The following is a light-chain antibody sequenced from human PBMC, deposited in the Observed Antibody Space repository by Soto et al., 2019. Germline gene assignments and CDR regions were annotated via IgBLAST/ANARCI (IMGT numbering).Light chain of an antibody. CDR2: AVS. CDR3: QQRYNWPRVT. Sequence: TQSPSTLSASVGGRVTLPCRPSQSVTNSLAWYQQKPGQPPRLLIYAVSNRATGIPARFSGSGSGTDFTLTITSLEPEDFAVYFCQQRYNWPRVTFGQGTRLEIK. J-gene: IGKJ5*01. V-gene: IGKV3-11*01. CDR1: QSVTNS.